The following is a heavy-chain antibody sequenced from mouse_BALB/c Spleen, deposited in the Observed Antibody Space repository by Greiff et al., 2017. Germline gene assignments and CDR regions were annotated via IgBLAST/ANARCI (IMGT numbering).Heavy chain of an antibody. D-gene: IGHD1-1*01. CDR3: TRAFYYYGSGGYFDV. V-gene: IGHV1-15*01. CDR1: GYTFTDYE. Sequence: QVQLQQSGAELVRPGASVTLSCKASGYTFTDYEMHWVKQTPVHGLEWIGAIDPETGGTAYNQKFKGKATLTADKSSSTAYMELRSLTSEDSAVYYCTRAFYYYGSGGYFDVWGAGTMVTVSS. J-gene: IGHJ1*01. CDR2: IDPETGGT.